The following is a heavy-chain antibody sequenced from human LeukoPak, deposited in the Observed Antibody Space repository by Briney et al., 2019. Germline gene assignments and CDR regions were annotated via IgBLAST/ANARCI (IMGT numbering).Heavy chain of an antibody. J-gene: IGHJ4*02. Sequence: ASVKVSCKASGYTLTSYGISWVRQAPGQGLEWMGWISAYNGNTNYAQKLQGRVTMTTDTSTSTAYMELRSLRSDDTAVYYCARDLIAVAGTGRDYWGQGTLVTVSS. V-gene: IGHV1-18*01. CDR1: GYTLTSYG. D-gene: IGHD6-19*01. CDR3: ARDLIAVAGTGRDY. CDR2: ISAYNGNT.